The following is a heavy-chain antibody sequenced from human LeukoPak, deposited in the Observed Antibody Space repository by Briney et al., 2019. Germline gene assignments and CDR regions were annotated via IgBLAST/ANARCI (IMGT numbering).Heavy chain of an antibody. Sequence: ASVKVSCKASGYTFTSYGISWVRQAPGQGLEWMGWVSASIGNTYYAQKLQGRVTMTADTSTSTAFMELRSLRSDDTAVYYCARDSRRDALDIWGQGTMVTVSS. V-gene: IGHV1-18*01. J-gene: IGHJ3*02. CDR1: GYTFTSYG. CDR3: ARDSRRDALDI. CDR2: VSASIGNT.